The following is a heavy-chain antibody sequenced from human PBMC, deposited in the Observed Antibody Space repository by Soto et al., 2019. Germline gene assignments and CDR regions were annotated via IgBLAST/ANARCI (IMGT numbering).Heavy chain of an antibody. Sequence: PGGSLRLSCAASGFTFSNAWMSWVRQAPGKGLEWVGRIKSKTDGGTTDYAAPVKGRFTISRDDSKNTLYLQMNSLKTEDTAVYYCTTDSGVYSSGCLIYWGQGTLVTVSS. CDR3: TTDSGVYSSGCLIY. J-gene: IGHJ4*02. D-gene: IGHD6-19*01. CDR1: GFTFSNAW. CDR2: IKSKTDGGTT. V-gene: IGHV3-15*01.